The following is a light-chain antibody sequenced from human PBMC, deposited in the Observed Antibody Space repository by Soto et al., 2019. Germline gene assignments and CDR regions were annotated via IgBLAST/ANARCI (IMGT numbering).Light chain of an antibody. J-gene: IGKJ1*01. CDR3: QHYNPYSGP. V-gene: IGKV1-17*01. CDR1: QGIKND. Sequence: IQMTQSPSSLSASVGDRVTITCRASQGIKNDLGWYQQKPGKAPNLLIFDASSLHSGVPSRFSGSGSGTEFTLTITSLQPDDFATYYCQHYNPYSGPFGQGAKVDNK. CDR2: DAS.